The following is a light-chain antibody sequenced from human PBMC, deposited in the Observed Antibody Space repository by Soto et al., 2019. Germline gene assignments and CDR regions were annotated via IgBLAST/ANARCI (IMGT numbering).Light chain of an antibody. CDR2: SND. CDR3: AAWDDSMNAYV. Sequence: QSVLTQPPSASGPPGQRVTISCSGSVSNIGSNTVNWYQHLPGTAPRFLIYSNDQRPSGVPDRVSGSKSGTSASLAISGLQSEAEADYYCAAWDDSMNAYVFGTGTKGTVL. CDR1: VSNIGSNT. V-gene: IGLV1-44*01. J-gene: IGLJ1*01.